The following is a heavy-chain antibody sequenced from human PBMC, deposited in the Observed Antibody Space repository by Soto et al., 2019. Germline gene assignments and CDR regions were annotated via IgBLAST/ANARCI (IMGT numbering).Heavy chain of an antibody. J-gene: IGHJ6*02. CDR2: IIPIVGTA. D-gene: IGHD1-26*01. Sequence: SVKVSCKASGGTFSSYAISWVRQAPGQGLEWMGGIIPIVGTANYAQKFQGRVTITADESTSTAYMELSSLRSEDTAVYYCARGPRGTSYGMDVWGQGTTVTVSS. CDR3: ARGPRGTSYGMDV. V-gene: IGHV1-69*13. CDR1: GGTFSSYA.